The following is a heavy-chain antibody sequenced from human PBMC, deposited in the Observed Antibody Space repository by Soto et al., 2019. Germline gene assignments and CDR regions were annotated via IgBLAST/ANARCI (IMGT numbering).Heavy chain of an antibody. Sequence: WGPLRLPCGAVWFTFSNLSMNRVRQAPGKGLEWVSSISGSGGNIYYADSVKGRFTIPRDNSKNSLYLQMNSLRAEDTAVYYCARGSQIVTNHFDYWGQGTLVTVSS. D-gene: IGHD5-12*01. CDR1: WFTFSNLS. CDR3: ARGSQIVTNHFDY. V-gene: IGHV3-21*01. J-gene: IGHJ4*02. CDR2: ISGSGGNI.